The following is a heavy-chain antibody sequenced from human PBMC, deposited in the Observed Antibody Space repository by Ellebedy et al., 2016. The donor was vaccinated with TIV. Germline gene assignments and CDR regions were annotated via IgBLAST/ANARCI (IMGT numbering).Heavy chain of an antibody. CDR3: ARLGLSDPDY. D-gene: IGHD3-16*01. CDR1: GGTFSSYA. CDR2: IIPILGIA. V-gene: IGHV1-69*04. J-gene: IGHJ4*02. Sequence: AASVKVSCKASGGTFSSYAISWVRQAPGQGLEWMGRIIPILGIANYAQKFQGRVTITADKSTSTAYMELSSLRSEDTAVYYWARLGLSDPDYWGQGTLVTVSS.